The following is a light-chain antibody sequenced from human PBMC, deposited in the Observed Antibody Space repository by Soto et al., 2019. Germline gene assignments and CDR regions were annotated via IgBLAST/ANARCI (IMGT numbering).Light chain of an antibody. V-gene: IGLV2-8*01. CDR3: SSYADDDSLV. J-gene: IGLJ2*01. CDR2: EVN. Sequence: QSALTQPPSASGSPGQSVTISCTGTSSDIGTYNSVSWYQHHPGKAPKLMIYEVNKRPSGVPDRFSGSKSGKTASLTVSGHQAGDEADYYCSSYADDDSLVFGGGTKVTVL. CDR1: SSDIGTYNS.